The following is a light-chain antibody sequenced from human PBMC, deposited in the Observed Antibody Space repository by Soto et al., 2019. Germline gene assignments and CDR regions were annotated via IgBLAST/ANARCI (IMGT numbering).Light chain of an antibody. J-gene: IGLJ2*01. Sequence: QSALTQPASVSGSPGQSITISCTGTSSDVGSYNLVSWYQQHPGKAPKLMIYEGSKRPSGVSNRFSGSKSGNTASLTISGRQAEDEADYYCCSYAGSSTWVVFGGGTKVTVL. CDR2: EGS. CDR3: CSYAGSSTWVV. V-gene: IGLV2-23*01. CDR1: SSDVGSYNL.